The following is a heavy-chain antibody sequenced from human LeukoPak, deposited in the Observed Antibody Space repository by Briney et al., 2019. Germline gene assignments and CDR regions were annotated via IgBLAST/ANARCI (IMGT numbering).Heavy chain of an antibody. CDR1: GYSISSGYY. CDR2: IYHSGST. CDR3: ARVPLDSSGYYYAFDI. Sequence: SETLSLTCTVSGYSISSGYYWGWIRPPPGKGLEWIGSIYHSGSTYYNPSVKSRVTISVDTSKNQFSLKLSSVTAADTAVYYCARVPLDSSGYYYAFDIWGQGTMVTVSS. V-gene: IGHV4-38-2*02. D-gene: IGHD3-22*01. J-gene: IGHJ3*02.